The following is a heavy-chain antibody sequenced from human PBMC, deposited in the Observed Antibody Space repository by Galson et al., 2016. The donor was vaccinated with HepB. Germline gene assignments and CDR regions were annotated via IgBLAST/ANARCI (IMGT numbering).Heavy chain of an antibody. Sequence: SLRLSCAASGFSLSSYGMQWVRQAPGKGLEWVAVLMHVGGETDYGDSVKGRFTISRDDSKNTLHLQMNSLQAEDTAVYYCARDPVASSTGYYFDYWGQGTLVTVSS. J-gene: IGHJ4*02. CDR3: ARDPVASSTGYYFDY. D-gene: IGHD4-11*01. CDR1: GFSLSSYG. V-gene: IGHV3-30-3*01. CDR2: LMHVGGET.